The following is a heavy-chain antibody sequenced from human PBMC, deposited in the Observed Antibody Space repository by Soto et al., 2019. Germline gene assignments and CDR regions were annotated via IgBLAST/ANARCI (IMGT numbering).Heavy chain of an antibody. Sequence: PGGSLRLSCAASGFTFSSYWMHWVRQAPGKGLVWVSRINSGGSTYYADSVKGRFTISRDNSKNTLYLQMNSLRAEDTAVFYCAKAPVPDYGAYGSCVFQHWGQVTLVTVSS. CDR2: INSGGST. D-gene: IGHD4-17*01. J-gene: IGHJ1*01. CDR3: AKAPVPDYGAYGSCVFQH. V-gene: IGHV3-74*01. CDR1: GFTFSSYW.